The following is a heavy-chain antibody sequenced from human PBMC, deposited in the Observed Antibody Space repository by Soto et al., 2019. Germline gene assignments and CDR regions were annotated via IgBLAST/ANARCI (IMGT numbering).Heavy chain of an antibody. D-gene: IGHD5-12*01. CDR1: GGSISSGDYY. CDR2: IYYSGST. V-gene: IGHV4-30-4*01. Sequence: QVQLQESGPGLVKPSQTLSLTCTVSGGSISSGDYYWSWIRQPPGKGLEWIGYIYYSGSTYYNPSLKSRVTTSVDTSENQFSRKRSSVTAADTAVYYCASRPFGYSGYPRYWYFDLWGRGTLVTVSS. CDR3: ASRPFGYSGYPRYWYFDL. J-gene: IGHJ2*01.